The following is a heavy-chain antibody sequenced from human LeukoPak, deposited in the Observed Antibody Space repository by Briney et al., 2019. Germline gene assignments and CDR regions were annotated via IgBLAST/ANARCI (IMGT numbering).Heavy chain of an antibody. D-gene: IGHD4-23*01. CDR1: GGSFSGYY. Sequence: PSETLSLTCAVSGGSFSGYYWTWIRQPPGKGLEWIGYIYHSGSTYYNPSLKSRVTISVDRSKNQFSLKLSSVTAADTAVYYCARGTDYGGNSGAPIDYWGQGTLVTVSS. CDR3: ARGTDYGGNSGAPIDY. V-gene: IGHV4-34*01. CDR2: IYHSGST. J-gene: IGHJ4*02.